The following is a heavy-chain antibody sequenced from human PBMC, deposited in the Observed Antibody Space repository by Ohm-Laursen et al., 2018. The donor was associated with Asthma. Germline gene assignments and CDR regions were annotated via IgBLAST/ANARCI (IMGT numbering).Heavy chain of an antibody. J-gene: IGHJ4*02. Sequence: SLRLSCAASGFTFSSYGMHWVRQAPGRGLEWVAGIWYDGSNKYFADSVKGRFTISRDNSKNTLYLQMNSLRPEDTAVYYCAREYASSWYPCFDYWGQGTLVTVSS. CDR2: IWYDGSNK. V-gene: IGHV3-33*01. CDR1: GFTFSSYG. D-gene: IGHD6-13*01. CDR3: AREYASSWYPCFDY.